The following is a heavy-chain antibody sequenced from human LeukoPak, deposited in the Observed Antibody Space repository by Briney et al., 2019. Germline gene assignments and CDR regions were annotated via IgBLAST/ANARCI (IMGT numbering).Heavy chain of an antibody. D-gene: IGHD1-26*01. CDR3: ARKGLGGELGGFDC. CDR1: GFTFDDYG. V-gene: IGHV3-20*04. Sequence: GGSLRLSCTGSGFTFDDYGLSWVCPVPGKGLEWVSGINRIGSITGNADSVKGRFTISRDNAKGSLYLQMNSLRAEDTDLYYCARKGLGGELGGFDCWGQGTLVTVSS. CDR2: INRIGSIT. J-gene: IGHJ4*02.